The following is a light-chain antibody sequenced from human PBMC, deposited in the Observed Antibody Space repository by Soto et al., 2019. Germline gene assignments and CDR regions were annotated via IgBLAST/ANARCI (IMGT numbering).Light chain of an antibody. CDR2: DAS. V-gene: IGKV3D-15*01. J-gene: IGKJ5*01. Sequence: EIVLTQSPGTLSLSPGERATLSCRASERLSSVYLAWYQQRPGQPPRLLIYDASNRATGIPARFSGSGSGTEFTLTISSLQSEDFAVYYCQQYNNWPITFGQGTRLEIK. CDR3: QQYNNWPIT. CDR1: ERLSSVY.